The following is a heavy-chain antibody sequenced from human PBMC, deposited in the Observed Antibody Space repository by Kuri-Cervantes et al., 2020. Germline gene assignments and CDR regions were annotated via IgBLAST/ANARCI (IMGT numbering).Heavy chain of an antibody. CDR1: GFTFSSYA. CDR3: AKVYRGGSEGMDV. Sequence: GGSLRLSCAASGFTFSSYAMHWVRQAPGKGLEWVAVISYNGSNKYYADSVKGRFTISRDNSKNTLYLQMDSLRAEDTAVYYCAKVYRGGSEGMDVWGQGTTVTVSS. CDR2: ISYNGSNK. D-gene: IGHD3-16*01. J-gene: IGHJ6*02. V-gene: IGHV3-30-3*01.